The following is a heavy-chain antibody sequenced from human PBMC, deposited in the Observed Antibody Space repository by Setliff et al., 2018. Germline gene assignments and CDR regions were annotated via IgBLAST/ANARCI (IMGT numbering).Heavy chain of an antibody. D-gene: IGHD5-18*01. J-gene: IGHJ4*02. CDR2: TYYIGDT. CDR3: ARLSPLHTPMALTFDY. V-gene: IGHV4-59*08. Sequence: SETLSLTCTVSGGSISSYYWSWIRQPPGKGLEWIGHTYYIGDTNYNPSLKSRVTISVDTSKNQFSLELRSVTAADTAVYYCARLSPLHTPMALTFDYWGQGILVTVSS. CDR1: GGSISSYY.